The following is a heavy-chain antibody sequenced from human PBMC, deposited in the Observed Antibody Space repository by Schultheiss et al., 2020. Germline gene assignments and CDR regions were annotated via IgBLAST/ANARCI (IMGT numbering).Heavy chain of an antibody. J-gene: IGHJ3*02. CDR1: GFTFSSYA. Sequence: GGSLRLSCAASGFTFSSYAMSWVRQAPGKGLEWVSYISSSGSTIYYADSVKGRFTISRDNAKNSLYLQMNSLRAEDTALYYCAKNTAYYDSSGYYYVGGDAFDIWGQGTMVTVSS. CDR3: AKNTAYYDSSGYYYVGGDAFDI. V-gene: IGHV3-48*04. D-gene: IGHD3-22*01. CDR2: ISSSGSTI.